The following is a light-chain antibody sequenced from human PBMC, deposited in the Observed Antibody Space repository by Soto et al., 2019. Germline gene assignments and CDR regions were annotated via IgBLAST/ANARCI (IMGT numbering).Light chain of an antibody. V-gene: IGKV3-15*01. CDR3: QQYNNWPPMST. Sequence: EIVMTQSPDTLSVSPGERATLSCRASQTVGRNVAWYQQRPGQAPRLLIHGTSTRAADIPARFSGSVSGTEFTLTINSLQPEDFVIYYCQQYNNWPPMSTFGQWTKLEMK. CDR1: QTVGRN. J-gene: IGKJ2*01. CDR2: GTS.